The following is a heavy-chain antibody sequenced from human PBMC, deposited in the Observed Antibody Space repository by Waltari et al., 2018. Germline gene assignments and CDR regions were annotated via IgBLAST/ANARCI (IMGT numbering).Heavy chain of an antibody. CDR3: VRLEDCTGPGGNCYSGAPFAVDV. J-gene: IGHJ6*02. Sequence: QVHLQQWGAGLLRPSETLSLICAVYGGSLRGYFWGWLPPPPGKGLEWIGETNHSPNSNYNPSLRSRVHMSIDTSQNQFSLQLTSVTAADTGVYYCVRLEDCTGPGGNCYSGAPFAVDVWGQGTTVTVPS. CDR1: GGSLRGYF. D-gene: IGHD2-8*02. CDR2: TNHSPNS. V-gene: IGHV4-34*01.